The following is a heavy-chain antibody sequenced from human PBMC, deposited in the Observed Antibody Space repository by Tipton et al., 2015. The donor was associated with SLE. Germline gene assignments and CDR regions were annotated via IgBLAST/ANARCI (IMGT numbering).Heavy chain of an antibody. D-gene: IGHD3-16*02. Sequence: QLVQSGSELKKPGASVKVSCKASGYTFTSYAMNWVRQAPGQGLEWMGWINTNTGNPTYAQGFTGRFVFSLDTSVSTAYLQISSLKAEDTAVYYCARGPFVTFGGVIVRAHGAFDIWGQGTMVTVSS. V-gene: IGHV7-4-1*02. CDR1: GYTFTSYA. J-gene: IGHJ3*02. CDR2: INTNTGNP. CDR3: ARGPFVTFGGVIVRAHGAFDI.